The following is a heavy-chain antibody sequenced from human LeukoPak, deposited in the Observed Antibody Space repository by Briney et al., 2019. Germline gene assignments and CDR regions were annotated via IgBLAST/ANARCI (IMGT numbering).Heavy chain of an antibody. CDR3: AREVDPSVPTLVD. J-gene: IGHJ4*02. CDR2: IHSSGIT. CDR1: GVSISGYY. D-gene: IGHD2-8*02. Sequence: SETLSLTCSVSGVSISGYYWTWIRQPAGGGLEWIGRIHSSGITNYNRSIQSRVTMSLDTSKNEVSLRLTSVTAADTAMYFCAREVDPSVPTLVDWGQGTLVTVSS. V-gene: IGHV4-4*07.